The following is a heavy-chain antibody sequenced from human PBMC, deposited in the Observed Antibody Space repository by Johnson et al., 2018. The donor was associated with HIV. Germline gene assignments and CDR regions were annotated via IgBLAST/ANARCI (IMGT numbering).Heavy chain of an antibody. CDR1: GFTFSNFG. D-gene: IGHD3-3*01. Sequence: QVQLVESGGGVVQPGRSLRLSCAASGFTFSNFGMHWVRQAPGKGLEWVAVIWYDGSTKYYADSVKGRFTISSDNSKSTLYLQMNSLRAEDTAVYYCANDFWSGSGIWGQGTMVTVSS. J-gene: IGHJ3*02. CDR3: ANDFWSGSGI. CDR2: IWYDGSTK. V-gene: IGHV3-33*06.